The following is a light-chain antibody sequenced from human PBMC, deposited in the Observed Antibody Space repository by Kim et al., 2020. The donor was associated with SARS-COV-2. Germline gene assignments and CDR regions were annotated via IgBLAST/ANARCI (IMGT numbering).Light chain of an antibody. J-gene: IGKJ5*01. CDR2: AAS. CDR3: QQLNSYLPIT. V-gene: IGKV1-9*01. Sequence: SVGDRVTIPCRASQGISSYLAWYQQKPGKAPKLLIYAASTLQSGVPSRFSGSGSGTEFTLTISSLQPEDFATYYCQQLNSYLPITFGQGTRLEIK. CDR1: QGISSY.